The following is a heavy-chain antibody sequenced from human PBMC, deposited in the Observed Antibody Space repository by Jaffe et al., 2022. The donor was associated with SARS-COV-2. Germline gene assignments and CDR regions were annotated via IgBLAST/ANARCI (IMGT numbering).Heavy chain of an antibody. Sequence: QVQLVQSGAEAKEPGASVKISCGSSGYTFTSYYIHWVRQAPGRGLEWMGMINPSSGITSYAQTLQGRVTMTRDTSTRTVYMELNSLGSEDTAVYYCARDFSDGHNYHSFDYWGLGTLVTVSS. J-gene: IGHJ4*02. CDR1: GYTFTSYY. V-gene: IGHV1-46*04. CDR2: INPSSGIT. CDR3: ARDFSDGHNYHSFDY. D-gene: IGHD5-12*01.